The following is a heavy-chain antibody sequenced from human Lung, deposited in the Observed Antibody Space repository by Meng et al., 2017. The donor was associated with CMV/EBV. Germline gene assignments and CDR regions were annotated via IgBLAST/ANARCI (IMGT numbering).Heavy chain of an antibody. CDR3: AKDEFRYCSGTSCLDAFDN. CDR1: GFTFSSYG. V-gene: IGHV3-33*06. CDR2: IWYDGSNK. D-gene: IGHD2-2*01. J-gene: IGHJ3*02. Sequence: GGSLRLXCAASGFTFSSYGMHWVRQAPGKGLEWVAVIWYDGSNKYYADSVKGRFTISRDNSKNTMYLQMNSLRAEATAGYYCAKDEFRYCSGTSCLDAFDNWGQGXMVTVSS.